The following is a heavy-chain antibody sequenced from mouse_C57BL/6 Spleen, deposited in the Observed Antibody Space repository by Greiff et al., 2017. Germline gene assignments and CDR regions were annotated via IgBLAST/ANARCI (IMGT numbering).Heavy chain of an antibody. CDR1: GYSFTSYY. CDR3: ARNIRDGSSYGY. Sequence: QVQLKQSGPELVKPGASVKISCKASGYSFTSYYIHWVKQRPGQGLEWIGWIYPGSGNTKYNEKFKGKATLTADTSSSTAYMQLSSLTSEDSAVYYCARNIRDGSSYGYWGQGTTLTVSS. J-gene: IGHJ2*01. CDR2: IYPGSGNT. D-gene: IGHD1-1*01. V-gene: IGHV1-66*01.